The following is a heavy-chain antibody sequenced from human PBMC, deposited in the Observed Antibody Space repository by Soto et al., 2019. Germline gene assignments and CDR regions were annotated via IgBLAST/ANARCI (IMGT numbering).Heavy chain of an antibody. CDR2: IIPVLGPA. CDR3: VRAAKRYFDY. Sequence: SVKVSCKASGVTYNTFAVSWVRQAPGQGLEWMGGIIPVLGPAFYAQKFQGRVTITADKSTSTAYLELTSLRSDDTAVYYCVRAAKRYFDYWGQGTLVTVSS. CDR1: GVTYNTFA. J-gene: IGHJ4*02. V-gene: IGHV1-69*10. D-gene: IGHD6-25*01.